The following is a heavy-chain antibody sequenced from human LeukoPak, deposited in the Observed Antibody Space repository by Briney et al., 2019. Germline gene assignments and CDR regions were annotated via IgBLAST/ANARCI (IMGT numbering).Heavy chain of an antibody. CDR3: ARQLTVTSAFDI. CDR2: MNPNSGNT. J-gene: IGHJ3*02. V-gene: IGHV1-8*01. CDR1: GYTFTSYD. D-gene: IGHD4-17*01. Sequence: ASVKVSCKASGYTFTSYDINWVRQATGQGLEWMGWMNPNSGNTGYAQKFQGRVTMTRNTSISTAYMELSSLRSEDTAVYYCARQLTVTSAFDIWGQGTMVTVSS.